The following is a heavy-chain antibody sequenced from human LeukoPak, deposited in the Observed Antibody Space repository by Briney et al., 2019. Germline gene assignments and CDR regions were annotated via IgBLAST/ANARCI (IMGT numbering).Heavy chain of an antibody. Sequence: PGGSLRLSCAASGFPFSSYVMSWVRQAPGKGLEWVSTIKGTVGNIYYADPVKGRFTVSRDNSKNTLYLQMNSLRAEDTAVYYCAEHRRQFGGVIDFDYWGQGILATVSS. CDR2: IKGTVGNI. J-gene: IGHJ4*02. CDR1: GFPFSSYV. D-gene: IGHD3-16*02. CDR3: AEHRRQFGGVIDFDY. V-gene: IGHV3-23*01.